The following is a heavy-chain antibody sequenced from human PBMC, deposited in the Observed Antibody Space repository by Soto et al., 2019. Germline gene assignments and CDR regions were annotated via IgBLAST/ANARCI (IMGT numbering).Heavy chain of an antibody. D-gene: IGHD3-16*01. CDR1: GGPIRAYH. J-gene: IGHJ3*02. CDR2: VLYSGST. Sequence: SETLSLTCAVSGGPIRAYHWTWIRQPPGKGLEWIGYVLYSGSTNYNPSLKSRVTISVDTSKNQFSLKLSSVTAADTAVYYCARRYGWAFDIWGQGTMVTVSS. CDR3: ARRYGWAFDI. V-gene: IGHV4-59*08.